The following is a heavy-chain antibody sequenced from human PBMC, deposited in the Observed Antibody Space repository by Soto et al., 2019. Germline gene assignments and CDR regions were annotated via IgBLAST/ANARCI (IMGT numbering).Heavy chain of an antibody. CDR2: INPNSGGT. J-gene: IGHJ6*02. D-gene: IGHD7-27*01. Sequence: GASVKVSCKASGYTFTSYAMHWVRQAPGQGLEWMGWINPNSGGTNYAQKFQGWVTMTRDTSISTAYMELSRLRPDDTAVYYCARFRLGLLPTRYYYYGMDVWGQGTTVTVSS. CDR3: ARFRLGLLPTRYYYYGMDV. CDR1: GYTFTSYA. V-gene: IGHV1-2*04.